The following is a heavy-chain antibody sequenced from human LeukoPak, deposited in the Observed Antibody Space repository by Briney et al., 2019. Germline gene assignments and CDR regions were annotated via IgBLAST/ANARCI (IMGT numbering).Heavy chain of an antibody. Sequence: GGSLRLSCAASGFTFTSYAMSWVRQAPGKGLEWVSAISGSGGSTYYADSVKGRFTISRDNSKNTLYLQMNSLRAEGTAVYYCAKPRPSYSSSWYDHWGQGTLVTVSS. CDR1: GFTFTSYA. CDR2: ISGSGGST. V-gene: IGHV3-23*01. J-gene: IGHJ5*02. CDR3: AKPRPSYSSSWYDH. D-gene: IGHD6-13*01.